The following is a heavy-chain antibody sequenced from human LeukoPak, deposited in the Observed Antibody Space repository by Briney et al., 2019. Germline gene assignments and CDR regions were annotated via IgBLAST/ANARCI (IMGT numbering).Heavy chain of an antibody. Sequence: SQTLSLTCTVSGGSISSGSYYWSWIRQPAGKGLEWIGRIYTSGSTNYNPSLKSRVTIPVDTSKNQFSLKLSSVTAADTAVYYCARSSGYYLYYFDYWGQGTLVTVSS. CDR2: IYTSGST. CDR1: GGSISSGSYY. J-gene: IGHJ4*02. V-gene: IGHV4-61*02. CDR3: ARSSGYYLYYFDY. D-gene: IGHD3-22*01.